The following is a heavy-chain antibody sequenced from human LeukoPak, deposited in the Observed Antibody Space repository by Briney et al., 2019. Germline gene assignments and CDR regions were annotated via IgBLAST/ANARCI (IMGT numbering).Heavy chain of an antibody. D-gene: IGHD5-12*01. CDR1: GFTFSSYW. CDR2: INSDGSIT. Sequence: AGGSLRLSCAASGFTFSSYWMHWVRQAPGKGLMWVSRINSDGSITNYADSVKGRFTISRDNAKNTLYLQMNSLRAEDTAVYYCARGRATFSPHFDNWGQGTLVTVSS. CDR3: ARGRATFSPHFDN. J-gene: IGHJ4*02. V-gene: IGHV3-74*01.